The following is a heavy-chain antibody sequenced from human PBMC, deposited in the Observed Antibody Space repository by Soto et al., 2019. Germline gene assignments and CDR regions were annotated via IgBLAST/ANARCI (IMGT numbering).Heavy chain of an antibody. Sequence: EVQLVESGGGLVQSGGSLRLSCAASGFTFSSYWIHWVRQAPGKGLVWVSRIKGVEISTNYADSVKGRFTISRDNAKDTVFLQMSDLRAEDTAVYYCARGALGSYYNDYWGQGILVTVSS. CDR3: ARGALGSYYNDY. CDR1: GFTFSSYW. J-gene: IGHJ4*02. CDR2: IKGVEIST. D-gene: IGHD3-10*01. V-gene: IGHV3-74*01.